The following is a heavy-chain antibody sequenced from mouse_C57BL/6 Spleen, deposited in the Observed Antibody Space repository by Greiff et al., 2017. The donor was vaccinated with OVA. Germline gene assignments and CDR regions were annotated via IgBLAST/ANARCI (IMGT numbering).Heavy chain of an antibody. D-gene: IGHD2-3*01. CDR2: INPNNGGT. Sequence: VQLQQSGPELVKPGASVKMSCKASVYTFTDYNMHWVKQSHGKSLEWIGYINPNNGGTSYNQKFKGKATLTVNKSSSTAYMELRSLTSEDSAVYYCARDGYYPLDYWGQGTTLTVSS. CDR3: ARDGYYPLDY. CDR1: VYTFTDYN. J-gene: IGHJ2*01. V-gene: IGHV1-22*01.